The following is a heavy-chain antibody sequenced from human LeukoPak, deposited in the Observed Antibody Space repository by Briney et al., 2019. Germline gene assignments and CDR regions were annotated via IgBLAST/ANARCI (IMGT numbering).Heavy chain of an antibody. CDR2: ISSSGSTI. Sequence: GGSLRLSCAASGFTFINHNMNWVRQAPGKGLEWVSYISSSGSTIYYADSVQGRFTISRDNAQNSLYLQMSSLRAEDTAVYYCARNVYNFDYWGRGTLVTVSS. CDR1: GFTFINHN. D-gene: IGHD3-10*02. V-gene: IGHV3-48*03. J-gene: IGHJ4*02. CDR3: ARNVYNFDY.